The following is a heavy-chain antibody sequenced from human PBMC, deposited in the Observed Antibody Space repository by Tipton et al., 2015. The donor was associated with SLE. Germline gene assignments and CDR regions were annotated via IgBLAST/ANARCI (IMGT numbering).Heavy chain of an antibody. CDR3: ARVQEGGYYFYGMDV. Sequence: TLSLTCAVSGASITSSHWWSWVRQPPGKGLEWIGEIFHSGYTNYNPSLKSRVTISVDTSKNQVSLKLSSVTAADTAVYYCARVQEGGYYFYGMDVWGQGTTVTVSS. CDR1: GASITSSHW. CDR2: IFHSGYT. V-gene: IGHV4-4*02. J-gene: IGHJ6*02. D-gene: IGHD3-16*01.